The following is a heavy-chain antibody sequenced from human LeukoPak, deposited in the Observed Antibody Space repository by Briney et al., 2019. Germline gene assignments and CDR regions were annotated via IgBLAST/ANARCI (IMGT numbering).Heavy chain of an antibody. CDR1: GFTLSNYW. CDR2: INNDGSST. CDR3: ARGGVVAAVDC. Sequence: PGGSLRLSCAVSGFTLSNYWMHWVRQAPGKGLVWVSHINNDGSSTNYADSVKGRFTISGDNAKNTLYLQMNSLRAEDTAVYYCARGGVVAAVDCCGQGTLVTVSS. V-gene: IGHV3-74*01. J-gene: IGHJ4*02. D-gene: IGHD2-15*01.